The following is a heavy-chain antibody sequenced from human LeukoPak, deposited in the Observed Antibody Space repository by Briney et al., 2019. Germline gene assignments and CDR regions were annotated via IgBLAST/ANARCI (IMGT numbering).Heavy chain of an antibody. CDR3: ARGSPASSSWYLSWCDP. Sequence: SETLSLTCAVYGGSFSGYYWSWIRQPPGKGLEWIGEINHSGSTNYNPSLKSRVTISVDTSKNQFSLKLSSVTAADTAVYYCARGSPASSSWYLSWCDPWGQGTLVTVSS. J-gene: IGHJ5*02. V-gene: IGHV4-34*01. CDR2: INHSGST. D-gene: IGHD6-13*01. CDR1: GGSFSGYY.